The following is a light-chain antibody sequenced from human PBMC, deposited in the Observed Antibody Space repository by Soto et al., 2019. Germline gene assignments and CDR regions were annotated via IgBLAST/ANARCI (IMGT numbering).Light chain of an antibody. CDR2: DNN. J-gene: IGLJ2*01. CDR3: QSYDSSLSNLVV. V-gene: IGLV1-40*01. CDR1: SSNTGADYD. Sequence: QSVLTQPPSVSGAPGQRVTISWTGSSSNTGADYDVHWYQHLPGSAPKLLIYDNNIRPSGVPDRFSGSKSGTSASLAITGLQAEDEGDYYCQSYDSSLSNLVVFGGGTQLTVL.